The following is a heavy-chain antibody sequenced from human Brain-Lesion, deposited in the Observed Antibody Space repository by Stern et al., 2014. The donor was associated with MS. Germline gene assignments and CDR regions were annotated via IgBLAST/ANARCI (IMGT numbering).Heavy chain of an antibody. D-gene: IGHD3-22*01. J-gene: IGHJ4*02. V-gene: IGHV1-2*04. CDR3: ATYYYDSTGYNDF. CDR2: LNPKSGGT. CDR1: GYTFTGYY. Sequence: QMQLVQSGAEVKKPGASVKVSCKASGYTFTGYYMHWVRQAPGQGLEWMGWLNPKSGGTNYATKFQGWVTMTRDTSINTAYMELSRLRSDDTAVYYCATYYYDSTGYNDFWGQGTLVTVSS.